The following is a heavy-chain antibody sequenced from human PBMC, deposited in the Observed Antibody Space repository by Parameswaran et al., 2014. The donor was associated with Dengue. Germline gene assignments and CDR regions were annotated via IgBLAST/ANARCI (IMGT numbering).Heavy chain of an antibody. J-gene: IGHJ6*02. CDR2: IYYSGST. Sequence: WIRQPPGKGLEWIGSIYYSGSTYYNPSLKSRVTISVDTSKNQFSLKLSSVTAADTAVYYCARDLVVRGVITDYYYYGMDVWGQGTTVTVSS. D-gene: IGHD3-10*01. CDR3: ARDLVVRGVITDYYYYGMDV. V-gene: IGHV4-39*07.